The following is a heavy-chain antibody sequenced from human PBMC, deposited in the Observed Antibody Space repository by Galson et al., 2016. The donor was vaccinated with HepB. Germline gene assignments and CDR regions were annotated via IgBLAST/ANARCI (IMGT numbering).Heavy chain of an antibody. J-gene: IGHJ4*02. V-gene: IGHV3-21*01. CDR2: IGFSGRDR. CDR1: GFTFSSHN. D-gene: IGHD6-19*01. CDR3: ARESSGALFDS. Sequence: SLRLSCAASGFTFSSHNMNWVRQAPGKGLEWVSSIGFSGRDRYYADSVKGRFTISRDNAEDSLFLQMKSLRAEDTALYYCARESSGALFDSWGQGTLVTVSS.